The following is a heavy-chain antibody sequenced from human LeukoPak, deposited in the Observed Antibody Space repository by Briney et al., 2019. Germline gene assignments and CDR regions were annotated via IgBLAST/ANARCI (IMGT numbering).Heavy chain of an antibody. CDR1: GFTFSSYA. J-gene: IGHJ4*02. Sequence: PGGSLRLSCAASGFTFSSYAMSWVRQAPGKGLEWVSAISGSGGSTYYADSVKGRFTISRDNSKNTLYLQMNSLRAEDTAVYYCAKDKRWLPAYWVAIDYWGQGTLVTVSS. D-gene: IGHD5-12*01. V-gene: IGHV3-23*01. CDR2: ISGSGGST. CDR3: AKDKRWLPAYWVAIDY.